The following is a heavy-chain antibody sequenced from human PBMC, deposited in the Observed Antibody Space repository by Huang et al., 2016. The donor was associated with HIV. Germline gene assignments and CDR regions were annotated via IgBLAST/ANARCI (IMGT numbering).Heavy chain of an antibody. CDR1: GFPFSRNG. J-gene: IGHJ1*01. D-gene: IGHD6-19*01. Sequence: QVQLVESGGGVVQPGRSRRLSCVASGFPFSRNGLHWVRQDPGKWLEWVAAISYDGNNTYYADSVRCRFTCSRDNSRNTLFLQRDGLRVEDTAIYYCAGRTESGDTSGWYLDFFHHWGQGTMVTVSS. CDR2: ISYDGNNT. V-gene: IGHV3-30*03. CDR3: AGRTESGDTSGWYLDFFHH.